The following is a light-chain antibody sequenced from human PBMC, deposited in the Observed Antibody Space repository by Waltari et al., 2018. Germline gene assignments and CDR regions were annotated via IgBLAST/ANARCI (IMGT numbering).Light chain of an antibody. CDR2: WAS. CDR3: QQYYSSPVT. CDR1: QNVYYRSNNRNY. V-gene: IGKV4-1*01. Sequence: DIVMTQSPDSLAVSLGERATLNCKSSQNVYYRSNNRNYLAWYQQKPGQPPKLVLYWASVREFGVPDRFSGSGSGTDFTLTISSLQAEDVAIYYCQQYYSSPVTFGGGTKVEIK. J-gene: IGKJ4*01.